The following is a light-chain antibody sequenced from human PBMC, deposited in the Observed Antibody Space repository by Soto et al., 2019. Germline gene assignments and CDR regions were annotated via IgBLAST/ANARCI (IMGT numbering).Light chain of an antibody. V-gene: IGKV3-20*01. Sequence: EIVLTQSPCTLSSSPVERATLSCRSSQSVISSYLAWYQQKPGQAPRLLIYGASSRATGIPDRFSGSGSGTDFTLTISRLEPEDFAVYYCQQYGSSSWTFGQGSKVDI. CDR3: QQYGSSSWT. CDR1: QSVISSY. CDR2: GAS. J-gene: IGKJ1*01.